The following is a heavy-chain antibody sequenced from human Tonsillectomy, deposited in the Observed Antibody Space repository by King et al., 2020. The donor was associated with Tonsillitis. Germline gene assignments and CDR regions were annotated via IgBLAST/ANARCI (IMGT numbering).Heavy chain of an antibody. V-gene: IGHV3-23*04. CDR3: AKTNYDFWSGFTAGAFDV. J-gene: IGHJ3*01. D-gene: IGHD3-3*01. Sequence: QLVQSGGGLVQPGGSLRLSCAASGFTFNDYAMSWVRQAPGKGLEWVSTISGSGGNTYYADSVKGRFTISRDNSKNTLYLQMNRLRAEDTAVYYCAKTNYDFWSGFTAGAFDVWGQGTMVTVSS. CDR2: ISGSGGNT. CDR1: GFTFNDYA.